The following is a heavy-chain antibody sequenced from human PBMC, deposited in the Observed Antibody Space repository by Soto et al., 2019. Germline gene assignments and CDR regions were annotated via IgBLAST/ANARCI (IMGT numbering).Heavy chain of an antibody. J-gene: IGHJ5*02. Sequence: ASVKVSCKASGYTFTGYYMHWVRQAPGQGLEWMGWINPNSGGTNYAQKFQGRVTMTRDTSISTAYMELSRLRSDDTAVYYCARGLKLSSWFHEDWFDPRGQGTLVTVSS. V-gene: IGHV1-2*02. D-gene: IGHD6-13*01. CDR1: GYTFTGYY. CDR2: INPNSGGT. CDR3: ARGLKLSSWFHEDWFDP.